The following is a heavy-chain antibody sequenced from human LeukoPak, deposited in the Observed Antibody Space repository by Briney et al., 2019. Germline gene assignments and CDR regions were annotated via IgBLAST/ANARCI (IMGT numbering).Heavy chain of an antibody. J-gene: IGHJ4*02. V-gene: IGHV3-23*01. CDR3: AKVETEVAATLRAFDY. CDR2: IGGSGGST. CDR1: GFTFSSYS. D-gene: IGHD2-15*01. Sequence: PGGSLRLSCAAAGFTFSSYSMSWVRQAPGKGLEWVSSIGGSGGSTYYADSVKGRFTISRDNSKTPPYLPMNSLRDEDTAVYYSAKVETEVAATLRAFDYWGQGTLATVSS.